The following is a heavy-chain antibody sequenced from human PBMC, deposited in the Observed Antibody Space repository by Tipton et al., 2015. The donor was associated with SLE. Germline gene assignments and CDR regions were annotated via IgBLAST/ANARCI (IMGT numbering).Heavy chain of an antibody. V-gene: IGHV4-4*07. D-gene: IGHD3-9*01. J-gene: IGHJ3*02. Sequence: TLSLTCTVSGGSISSYYWSWIRQPAGKGLEGIGRIYTSGSTNYNPSLKSRVTMSVDTSKNQFSLKLSSVTAADTAVYYCARVFDWYHAFDIWGQGTMVTVSS. CDR2: IYTSGST. CDR3: ARVFDWYHAFDI. CDR1: GGSISSYY.